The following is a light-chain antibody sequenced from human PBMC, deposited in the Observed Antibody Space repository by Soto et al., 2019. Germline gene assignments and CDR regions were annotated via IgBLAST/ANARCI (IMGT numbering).Light chain of an antibody. J-gene: IGLJ2*01. CDR3: AAWDDSLRGLE. CDR1: SSNIGSNT. CDR2: NNS. V-gene: IGLV1-44*01. Sequence: QSVLTQPPSASGTPGQMVTISCSGSSSNIGSNTVNWYQQLPGMPPQLLIYNNSQRPSGVPDRFSGSKSGTSASLAISGLQSEDAADYYCAAWDDSLRGLEFGGGTKLTVL.